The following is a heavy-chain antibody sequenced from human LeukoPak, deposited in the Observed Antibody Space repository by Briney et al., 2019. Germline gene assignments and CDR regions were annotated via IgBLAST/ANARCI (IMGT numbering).Heavy chain of an antibody. CDR3: ARGWLRPQPFDY. V-gene: IGHV1-18*04. CDR2: ISAYNGNT. Sequence: ASVKVSCKASGYTFTGYYMHWVRQAPGQGLEWMGWISAYNGNTNYAQKLQGRVTTTTDTSTSTAYMELRSLRSDDTAVYYCARGWLRPQPFDYWGQGTLVTVSS. CDR1: GYTFTGYY. D-gene: IGHD5-12*01. J-gene: IGHJ4*02.